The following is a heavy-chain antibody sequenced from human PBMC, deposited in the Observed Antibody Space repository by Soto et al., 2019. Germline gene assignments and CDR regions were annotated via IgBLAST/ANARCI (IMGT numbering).Heavy chain of an antibody. CDR1: GLTLSTSS. V-gene: IGHV3-48*01. CDR2: IRRHTSVT. Sequence: EVKLVESGGMLVQPGGSLRLSCAASGLTLSTSSMNWDRQAPGKGLEWISYIRRHTSVTAYADSVKGRFTISRDSAKNALYLQMDSLRVEDTAVYYCGTVADSGDYTVDRWGQGTVYTVSS. D-gene: IGHD3-22*01. J-gene: IGHJ5*02. CDR3: GTVADSGDYTVDR.